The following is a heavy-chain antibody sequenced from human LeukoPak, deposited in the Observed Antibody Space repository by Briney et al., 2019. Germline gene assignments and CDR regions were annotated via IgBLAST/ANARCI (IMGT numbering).Heavy chain of an antibody. CDR1: GFTFSSYG. V-gene: IGHV3-30*02. J-gene: IGHJ4*02. CDR2: IQYGGNNK. Sequence: GGSLRLSCAASGFTFSSYGMHWVRQAPGKGLEWVTFIQYGGNNKYYADSVKGRFTISRDNSKNTLYLQMNSLRAEDTAVYYCAKAEHYYGSGSAPDYWGQGTLVTVSS. CDR3: AKAEHYYGSGSAPDY. D-gene: IGHD3-10*01.